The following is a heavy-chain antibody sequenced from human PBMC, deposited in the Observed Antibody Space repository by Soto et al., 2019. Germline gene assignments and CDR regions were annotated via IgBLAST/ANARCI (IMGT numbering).Heavy chain of an antibody. CDR2: IRGRGGTT. D-gene: IGHD6-13*01. V-gene: IGHV3-23*01. CDR1: GFSFSSYA. CDR3: AKDGDARAAGYYFDY. J-gene: IGHJ4*02. Sequence: GGSLRLSCAASGFSFSSYAMGWVRQAPGKGLEGVSGIRGRGGTTYYADSVKGRFTISRDNSKNTLFLQMDSLRAEDTAIYYCAKDGDARAAGYYFDYWGQGALVTVSS.